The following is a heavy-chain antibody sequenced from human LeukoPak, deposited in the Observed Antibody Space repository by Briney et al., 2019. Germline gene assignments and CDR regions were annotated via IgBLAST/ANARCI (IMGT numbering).Heavy chain of an antibody. D-gene: IGHD3-22*01. Sequence: SETLSLTCTVSGGSISSYYWSWIRQPAGKGLEWIGRIYTSGSTNYNPSLKSRVTMSVDTSKNQFSLKLNSVTAADTAVYYCASAGYYDSNGYYLSYWGQGTLVTVSS. J-gene: IGHJ4*02. CDR3: ASAGYYDSNGYYLSY. CDR1: GGSISSYY. CDR2: IYTSGST. V-gene: IGHV4-4*07.